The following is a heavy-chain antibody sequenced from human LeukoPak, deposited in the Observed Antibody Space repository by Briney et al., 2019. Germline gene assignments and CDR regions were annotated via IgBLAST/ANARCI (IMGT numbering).Heavy chain of an antibody. Sequence: GGSLRLSCAASGFTFSTYAMSWVRQAPGEALEWVSAISGGSSDTHYADSVKGRFTVSRDSAKNTVFLQMNSLRAEDTAVYFCARGISSTWYFDYWGQGALVTVSS. CDR1: GFTFSTYA. D-gene: IGHD6-13*01. CDR3: ARGISSTWYFDY. CDR2: ISGGSSDT. J-gene: IGHJ4*02. V-gene: IGHV3-23*01.